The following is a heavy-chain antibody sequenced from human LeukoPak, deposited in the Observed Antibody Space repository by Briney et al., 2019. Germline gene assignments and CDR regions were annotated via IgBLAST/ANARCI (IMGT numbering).Heavy chain of an antibody. D-gene: IGHD6-13*01. CDR3: ASSSKGGYSRDTFDI. V-gene: IGHV1-2*02. CDR2: INPNSGGK. CDR1: GYTFTGYY. Sequence: ASLKVSCKASGYTFTGYYMHCVRQAPGQGLEWMGWINPNSGGKNYAQKFQGRVTMTRDTSISTAYMELSRLRSDDTAVYYCASSSKGGYSRDTFDIWGQGTMVTVSS. J-gene: IGHJ3*02.